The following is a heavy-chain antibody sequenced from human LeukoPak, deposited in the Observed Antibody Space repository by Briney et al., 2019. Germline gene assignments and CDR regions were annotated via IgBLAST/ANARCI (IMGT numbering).Heavy chain of an antibody. Sequence: GGSLRLSCAASGFTFSSYGMHWVRQAPGKGLEWVAVISYDGSNKYYADSVKGRFTISRDNSKNTLYLQMNSLRAEDTAVYYCAKLGSSGGAFDIWGQGTMVTVSS. CDR2: ISYDGSNK. CDR3: AKLGSSGGAFDI. V-gene: IGHV3-30*18. D-gene: IGHD6-19*01. J-gene: IGHJ3*02. CDR1: GFTFSSYG.